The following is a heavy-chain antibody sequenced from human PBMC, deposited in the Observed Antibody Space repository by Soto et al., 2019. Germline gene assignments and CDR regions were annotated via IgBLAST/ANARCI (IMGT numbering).Heavy chain of an antibody. Sequence: PGGSLKLSCAASGFTFSSYGMHWVRQAPGKGLEGVAVISYDGSNKYYADSVKGRFTISRDNSKNTLYLQMNSLRAEDTAVYYCANVLSNSSGWYHKEGYCYYYGMDVWGQGTTVTVSS. D-gene: IGHD6-19*01. V-gene: IGHV3-30*18. CDR1: GFTFSSYG. CDR3: ANVLSNSSGWYHKEGYCYYYGMDV. CDR2: ISYDGSNK. J-gene: IGHJ6*02.